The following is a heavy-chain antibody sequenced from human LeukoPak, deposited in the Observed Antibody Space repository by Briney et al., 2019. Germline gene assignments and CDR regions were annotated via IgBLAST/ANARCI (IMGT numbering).Heavy chain of an antibody. J-gene: IGHJ4*02. D-gene: IGHD1-26*01. V-gene: IGHV7-4-1*02. CDR1: GYTFTSYA. CDR2: INTNTGNP. Sequence: ASVKVSCKATGYTFTSYAMHWVRQAPGQGLEWMGWINTNTGNPTYAQGFTGRFVFSLGTSVSTAYLQISSLTTGDTAVYYCSRGGEGMVAPSYWGQGTLVTVSS. CDR3: SRGGEGMVAPSY.